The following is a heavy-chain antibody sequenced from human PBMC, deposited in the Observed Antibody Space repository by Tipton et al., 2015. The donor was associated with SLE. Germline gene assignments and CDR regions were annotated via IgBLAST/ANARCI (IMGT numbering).Heavy chain of an antibody. CDR1: GGSINNYY. D-gene: IGHD5-24*01. CDR3: ARRGSYMGPLQA. V-gene: IGHV4-59*08. Sequence: TLSLTCTVSGGSINNYYWSWIRQPPGKGLEWIGYVYYSGSTNYSPSLKSRVTISVDTSKTQFSLKLSSVTAADTAVYYCARRGSYMGPLQAWGQGTLVTVSS. J-gene: IGHJ5*02. CDR2: VYYSGST.